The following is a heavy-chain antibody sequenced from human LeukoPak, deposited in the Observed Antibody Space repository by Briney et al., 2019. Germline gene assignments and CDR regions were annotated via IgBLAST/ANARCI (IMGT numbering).Heavy chain of an antibody. D-gene: IGHD6-25*01. V-gene: IGHV1-2*02. J-gene: IGHJ4*02. CDR1: AYTFTDYY. CDR3: ARGGAQRWREFDY. CDR2: INPNSGDT. Sequence: ASVKVSCKASAYTFTDYYMHWVRQAPGLPLEWMGWINPNSGDTNYAQKFQGRVTMTRDTSISTAYMEVSRLRSDDTAVYYCARGGAQRWREFDYWGRGTLVTVSS.